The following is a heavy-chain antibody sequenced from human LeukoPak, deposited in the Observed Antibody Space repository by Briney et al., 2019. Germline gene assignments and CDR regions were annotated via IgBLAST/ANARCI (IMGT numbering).Heavy chain of an antibody. CDR1: GGSISSSSYY. D-gene: IGHD1-26*01. J-gene: IGHJ4*02. V-gene: IGHV4-39*01. Sequence: SETLSLTCTVSGGSISSSSYYWGWIRPPPGKGLEWITSINYSGNTYYNPSLKSRVTTSVDTSKNQFSLKLTSVTAADTAVYYCARHPSHTGSKIDYWGQGTLVTVSS. CDR2: INYSGNT. CDR3: ARHPSHTGSKIDY.